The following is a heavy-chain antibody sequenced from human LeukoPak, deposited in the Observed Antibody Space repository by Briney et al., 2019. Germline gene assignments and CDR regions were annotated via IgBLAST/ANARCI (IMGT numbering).Heavy chain of an antibody. CDR1: GGSISSSSYY. J-gene: IGHJ6*02. V-gene: IGHV4-39*01. Sequence: PSETLSLTCTVSGGSISSSSYYWGWIRQPPGKGLEWIGSIYYSGSTYYNPSLKSRVTIYVDTSKNQFSLKLSSVTAADTAVYYCATSPARCSGGSCYYYYYGMDVWGQGTTVTVSS. D-gene: IGHD2-15*01. CDR3: ATSPARCSGGSCYYYYYGMDV. CDR2: IYYSGST.